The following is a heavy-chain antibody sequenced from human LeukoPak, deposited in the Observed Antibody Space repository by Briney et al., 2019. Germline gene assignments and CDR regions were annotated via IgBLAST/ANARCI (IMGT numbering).Heavy chain of an antibody. Sequence: PGGSLRLSCAASGFTFSSYGMHWVRQAPGKGLEWVAVTWYDGSNKYYADSVKGRFTISRDNSKNTLYLQMNSLRAEDTAVYYCAKDPGSATLNYWGQGTLVTVSS. CDR1: GFTFSSYG. CDR2: TWYDGSNK. D-gene: IGHD6-25*01. V-gene: IGHV3-33*06. CDR3: AKDPGSATLNY. J-gene: IGHJ4*02.